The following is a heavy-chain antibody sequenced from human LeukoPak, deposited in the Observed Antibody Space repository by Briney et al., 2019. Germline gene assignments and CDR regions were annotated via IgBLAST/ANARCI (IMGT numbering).Heavy chain of an antibody. D-gene: IGHD6-19*01. CDR2: IYSGGST. Sequence: GGSLRLSCAASGFTVSSNYMSWVRQAPGKGLEWVSVIYSGGSTYYADSVKGRFTISRDNSKNTLYLQMNSLRAEDTAVYYCARDPYQTLYSSGWYFNFFDYWGQGTLVTVSS. CDR1: GFTVSSNY. CDR3: ARDPYQTLYSSGWYFNFFDY. V-gene: IGHV3-53*01. J-gene: IGHJ4*02.